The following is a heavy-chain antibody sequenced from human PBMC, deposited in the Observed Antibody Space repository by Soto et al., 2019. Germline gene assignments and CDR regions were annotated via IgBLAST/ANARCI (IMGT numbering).Heavy chain of an antibody. Sequence: QVQLVQSGAEVKKPGSSVKVSCKASGGTFSSYAIDWVRQAPGQGLEWMGGIIPIFGTTNYAQKLQGRVKLTADESTRTAYMELSTRTSEDTAVYYCARGTVTGSEYNYYYYGMDVWGQGTTVTVSS. CDR2: IIPIFGTT. D-gene: IGHD1-1*01. CDR3: ARGTVTGSEYNYYYYGMDV. CDR1: GGTFSSYA. J-gene: IGHJ6*02. V-gene: IGHV1-69*12.